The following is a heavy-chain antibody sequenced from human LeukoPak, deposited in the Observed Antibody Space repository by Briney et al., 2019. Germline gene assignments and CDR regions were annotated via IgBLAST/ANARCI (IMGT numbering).Heavy chain of an antibody. CDR1: GYTFTSYG. CDR3: ARVLLTMVRGVKAVQYYYYMDV. V-gene: IGHV1-18*01. J-gene: IGHJ6*03. CDR2: ISAYNGNT. D-gene: IGHD3-10*01. Sequence: ASVKVSCQASGYTFTSYGISWVRQAPGQGLEWMGWISAYNGNTNYAQKLQSRVTMTTDTSTSTAYMELRSLRSDDTAVYYCARVLLTMVRGVKAVQYYYYMDVWGKGTTVTVSS.